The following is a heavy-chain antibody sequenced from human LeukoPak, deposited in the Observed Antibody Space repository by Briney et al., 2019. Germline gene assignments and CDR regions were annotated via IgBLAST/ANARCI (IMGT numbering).Heavy chain of an antibody. V-gene: IGHV4-30-2*01. D-gene: IGHD4-11*01. CDR3: ARGRRPTAVTNTFDY. CDR2: INHSGST. J-gene: IGHJ4*02. CDR1: GGSISSGGYY. Sequence: SQTLSLTCTVSGGSISSGGYYWSWIRQPPGKGLERIGEINHSGSTNYNPSLKSRVTISVDTSKNRFSLKLSSVTAADTAVYYCARGRRPTAVTNTFDYWGQGALVTVSS.